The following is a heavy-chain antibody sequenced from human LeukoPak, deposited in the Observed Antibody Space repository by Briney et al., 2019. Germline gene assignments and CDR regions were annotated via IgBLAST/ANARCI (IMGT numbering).Heavy chain of an antibody. J-gene: IGHJ4*02. V-gene: IGHV4-38-2*01. CDR1: GYSISSGYY. Sequence: SETPSLTCAVSGYSISSGYYWGWIRQPPGKGLEWIGSIYHSGSTYYNPSLKSRVTISVDTSKNQFSLKLSSVTAADTAVYYCARLWRSSTSCRDWGQGTLVTVSS. CDR3: ARLWRSSTSCRD. D-gene: IGHD2-2*01. CDR2: IYHSGST.